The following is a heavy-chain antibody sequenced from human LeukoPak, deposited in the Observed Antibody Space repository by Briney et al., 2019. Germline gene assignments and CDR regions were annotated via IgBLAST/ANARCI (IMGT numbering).Heavy chain of an antibody. CDR1: GYTFTDYY. D-gene: IGHD1-26*01. J-gene: IGHJ4*02. CDR2: VDPEDGET. V-gene: IGHV1-69-2*01. Sequence: ASVKISCKVSGYTFTDYYMHWVQQAPGKGLEWMGLVDPEDGETIYAEKFQGRVTITADTSTDTAYMELSSLRSEDTAVYYCATLRKPIVGATILHDYWGQGTLVTVSS. CDR3: ATLRKPIVGATILHDY.